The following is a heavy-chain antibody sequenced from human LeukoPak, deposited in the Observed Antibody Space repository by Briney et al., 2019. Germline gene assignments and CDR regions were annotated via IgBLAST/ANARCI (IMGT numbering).Heavy chain of an antibody. CDR2: VSPNSGDT. V-gene: IGHV1-8*01. CDR1: GYSFNISE. CDR3: SRGPRFDP. Sequence: ASVKVSCKTSGYSFNISEINWVRQATGQGLEWMGWVSPNSGDTDYAQKFQGRLTMTRNTSISTAYMELSGLRLEDTAVHHCSRGPRFDPWGQGTQVTVSS. J-gene: IGHJ5*02.